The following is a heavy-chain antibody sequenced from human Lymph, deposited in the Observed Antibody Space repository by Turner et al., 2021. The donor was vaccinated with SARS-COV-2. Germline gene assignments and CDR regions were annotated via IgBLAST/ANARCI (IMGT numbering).Heavy chain of an antibody. Sequence: VQLVESGGGLVQPGGSLGLSGPASGFTVGSSYMSWVRQAPGKGLEWVAVISYDGSNKYYADSVKGRFTISRDNSKNTLHLQMNSLRAEDTAVYYCAKEGEWEFYGGGLDVWGQGTTVTVSS. CDR1: GFTVGSSY. V-gene: IGHV3-30*18. J-gene: IGHJ6*02. CDR3: AKEGEWEFYGGGLDV. D-gene: IGHD1-26*01. CDR2: ISYDGSNK.